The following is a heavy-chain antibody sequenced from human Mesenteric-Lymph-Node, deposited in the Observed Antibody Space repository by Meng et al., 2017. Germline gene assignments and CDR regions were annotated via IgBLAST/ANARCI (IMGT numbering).Heavy chain of an antibody. CDR1: GASISSYN. J-gene: IGHJ2*01. D-gene: IGHD6-19*01. Sequence: WGSLTLSCTVSGASISSYNWSWIRRPPGKGLEWIGYIYYTGITDYNPPLNSRVTISVDMFKNQFSLKVSSVTAADTAVYYCAKRNSSGWRTYRYFEVWGRGTVVTVSS. CDR3: AKRNSSGWRTYRYFEV. CDR2: IYYTGIT. V-gene: IGHV4-59*01.